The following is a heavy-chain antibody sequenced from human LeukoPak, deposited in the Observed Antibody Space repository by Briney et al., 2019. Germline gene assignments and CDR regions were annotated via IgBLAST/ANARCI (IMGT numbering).Heavy chain of an antibody. V-gene: IGHV3-49*03. CDR2: IRSKAYGGTT. Sequence: GGSLRLSCTGSGFTFGDYVMSWFRQAPGKGLEWVGFIRSKAYGGTTEYAASVKGRFTISRDESKSLAYLQMNSLKTEDTAMYYCSRVGTATTLAIDYWGQGALVTVSS. CDR3: SRVGTATTLAIDY. CDR1: GFTFGDYV. D-gene: IGHD4-17*01. J-gene: IGHJ4*02.